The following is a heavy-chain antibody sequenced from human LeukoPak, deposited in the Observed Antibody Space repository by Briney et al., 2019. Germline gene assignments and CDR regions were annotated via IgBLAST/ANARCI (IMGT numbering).Heavy chain of an antibody. CDR3: ARVEDHGVYGPGALDI. D-gene: IGHD4-17*01. J-gene: IGHJ3*02. V-gene: IGHV3-21*01. CDR2: ISSSGGYT. CDR1: GFTFSSYT. Sequence: GGSLRLSCAASGFTFSSYTMNWVRQAPGKGLEWVSAISSSGGYTYYADSVKGRFTISRDNAKNTLYLQMNSLRAEDTAVYYCARVEDHGVYGPGALDIWGQGGTLSVSS.